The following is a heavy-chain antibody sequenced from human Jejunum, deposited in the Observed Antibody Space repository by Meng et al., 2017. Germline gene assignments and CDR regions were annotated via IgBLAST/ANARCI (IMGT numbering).Heavy chain of an antibody. CDR2: IYYSGST. Sequence: RQLQESGPGLVKPSETLPLTCTVSGGSISSSSYYWGWIRQPPGKGLEWIGSIYYSGSTYYNPSLKSRVTISVDTSKNQFSLKLSSVTAADTAVYYCASYAATVTTLGVVWFDPWGQGTLVTVSS. V-gene: IGHV4-39*07. CDR1: GGSISSSSYY. J-gene: IGHJ5*02. CDR3: ASYAATVTTLGVVWFDP. D-gene: IGHD4-17*01.